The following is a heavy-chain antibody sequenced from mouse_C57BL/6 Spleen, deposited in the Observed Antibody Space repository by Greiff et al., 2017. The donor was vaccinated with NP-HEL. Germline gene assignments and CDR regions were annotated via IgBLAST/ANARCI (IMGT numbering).Heavy chain of an antibody. CDR3: ARDGYDWAMDY. V-gene: IGHV5-16*01. CDR2: INYDGSST. Sequence: EVKLVESEGGLVQPGSSMKLSCTASGFTFSDYYMAWVRQVPEKGLEWVANINYDGSSTYYLDSLKSRFIISRDNAKNILYLQMSSLKSEDTATYYCARDGYDWAMDYWGQGTSVTVSS. J-gene: IGHJ4*01. D-gene: IGHD2-2*01. CDR1: GFTFSDYY.